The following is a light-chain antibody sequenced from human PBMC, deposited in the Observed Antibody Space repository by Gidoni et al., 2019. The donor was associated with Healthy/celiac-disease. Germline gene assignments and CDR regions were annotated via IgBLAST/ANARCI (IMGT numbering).Light chain of an antibody. CDR1: SSDVGSYNL. CDR3: CSSAGSSTRNYV. Sequence: QSALTQPASVSGSPGQSITISCTGTSSDVGSYNLVSWYQQHPGQAPKLMIYEGSKRPSGVSPRFSGSKSGTPASLTISGLQAEDEADYYCCSSAGSSTRNYVFGTGTKVTVL. J-gene: IGLJ1*01. V-gene: IGLV2-23*01. CDR2: EGS.